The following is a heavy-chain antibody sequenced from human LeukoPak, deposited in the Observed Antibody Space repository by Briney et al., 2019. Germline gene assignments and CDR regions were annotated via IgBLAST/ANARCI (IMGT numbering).Heavy chain of an antibody. CDR2: INHSGST. CDR1: GGSFSGYY. CDR3: ARWDSSWHGGEYFDY. J-gene: IGHJ4*02. Sequence: SETLSLTCAVYGGSFSGYYWSWIRQPPGKGLEWIGEINHSGSTNYNPSLKSRVTISVDTSKNQFSLKLSSVTAADTAVYYCARWDSSWHGGEYFDYWGQGTLVTVSS. V-gene: IGHV4-34*01. D-gene: IGHD6-13*01.